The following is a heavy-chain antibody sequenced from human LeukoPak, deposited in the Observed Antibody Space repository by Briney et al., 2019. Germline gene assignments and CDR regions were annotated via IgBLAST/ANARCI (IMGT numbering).Heavy chain of an antibody. V-gene: IGHV1-8*01. Sequence: GASVTVSFKASGYTFTSYDINWMRQATGQGLEWMGWMNPNSGNTGYAQKFQGRVTMTRNTSISTAYMELSSLRSEDTAVYYCAREIGYGDSPGDYWGQGTLVTVSS. CDR3: AREIGYGDSPGDY. CDR1: GYTFTSYD. CDR2: MNPNSGNT. D-gene: IGHD4-17*01. J-gene: IGHJ4*02.